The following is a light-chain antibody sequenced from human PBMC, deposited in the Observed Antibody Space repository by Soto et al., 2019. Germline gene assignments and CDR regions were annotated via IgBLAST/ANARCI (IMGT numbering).Light chain of an antibody. CDR3: QQYGSSPWT. J-gene: IGKJ1*01. CDR2: GAS. CDR1: QSVSSSY. V-gene: IGKV3-20*01. Sequence: EIVLTQSPGTLPLSPGERATLSCRASQSVSSSYLAWYQHKPGQAPRLLIYGASSMATGIPDRFSGSGSGTDFTLTISRLEPEDFAMYYCQQYGSSPWTFGQGTKVEIK.